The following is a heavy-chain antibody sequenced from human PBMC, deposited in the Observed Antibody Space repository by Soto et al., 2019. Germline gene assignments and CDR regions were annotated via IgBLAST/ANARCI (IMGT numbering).Heavy chain of an antibody. CDR2: FDPGDGET. Sequence: ASVKVSCKVSGYTLTELSMHWVREAPGKGLEWMGGFDPGDGETIYAQKFQGRVTMTEDTSTDTAYTELSSLRSEDTAVYYCATVGYYYDSSGHVAFDIWGQGTMVTVSS. CDR1: GYTLTELS. CDR3: ATVGYYYDSSGHVAFDI. J-gene: IGHJ3*02. D-gene: IGHD3-22*01. V-gene: IGHV1-24*01.